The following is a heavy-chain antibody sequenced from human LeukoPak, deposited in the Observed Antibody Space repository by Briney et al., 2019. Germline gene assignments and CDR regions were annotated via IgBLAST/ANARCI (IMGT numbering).Heavy chain of an antibody. V-gene: IGHV3-21*01. J-gene: IGHJ3*02. CDR3: ARDRSGGSWGAFDI. CDR1: GFTFSSYS. D-gene: IGHD2-15*01. Sequence: PGGSLRLSCAASGFTFSSYSMNWVRQAPGKGLEWVSSISSSSYIYYADSVKGRFTISRDNAKNSLYLQMNSLRAEDTAVYYCARDRSGGSWGAFDIWGQGTMVTVSS. CDR2: ISSSSYI.